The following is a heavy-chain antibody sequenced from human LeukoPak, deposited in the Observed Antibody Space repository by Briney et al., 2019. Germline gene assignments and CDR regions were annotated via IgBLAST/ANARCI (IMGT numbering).Heavy chain of an antibody. CDR2: IRGSGGGT. V-gene: IGHV3-23*01. CDR3: TRDPVGDCVGAFDM. Sequence: GGSLRLSCAASGINISTYAMTWVGQAPGKGLEWVSFIRGSGGGTDYEDQVKGRITIARENSTDTLFLQMKSLRDEDTALYYNTRDPVGDCVGAFDMWGPGTMVTVSS. J-gene: IGHJ3*02. D-gene: IGHD2-21*02. CDR1: GINISTYA.